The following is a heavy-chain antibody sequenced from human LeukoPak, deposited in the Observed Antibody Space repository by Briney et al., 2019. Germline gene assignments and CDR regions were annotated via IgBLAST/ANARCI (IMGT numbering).Heavy chain of an antibody. CDR2: IYYSGST. J-gene: IGHJ4*02. V-gene: IGHV4-39*01. D-gene: IGHD1-14*01. Sequence: SETLSLTCTVSGGSLSSSSYYWGWLRQPPGKGLEWIGSIYYSGSTYYNPSLKSRVTISVDTSKNQFSLKLSSVTAADTAVYYCARREGRTQSFDYWGQGTLVTVSS. CDR1: GGSLSSSSYY. CDR3: ARREGRTQSFDY.